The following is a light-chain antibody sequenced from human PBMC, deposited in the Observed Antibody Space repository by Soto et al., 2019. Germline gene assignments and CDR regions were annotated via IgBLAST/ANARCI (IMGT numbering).Light chain of an antibody. CDR1: QSVSSY. V-gene: IGKV3-11*01. Sequence: EIVLTQSPATLSLSPGERATHSCRASQSVSSYLAWYQQKPGQAPRLLIYDASNRATGIPARFSGSGSGTDFTLTISSLEPEDFAVYYCQQRSNWLAFGGGTKV. CDR3: QQRSNWLA. CDR2: DAS. J-gene: IGKJ4*01.